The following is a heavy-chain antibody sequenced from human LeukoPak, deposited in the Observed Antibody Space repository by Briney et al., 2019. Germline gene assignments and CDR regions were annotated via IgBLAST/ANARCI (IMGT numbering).Heavy chain of an antibody. CDR1: GYTFTGYY. J-gene: IGHJ3*02. Sequence: GASVKVSCKASGYTFTGYYMHWVRQAPGQGLEWMGLINPNSGGTNYAQKFQGRVTMTRDTSISTAYMELSRLRSDDTAVYYCARGLTGYSSGWYGRPDAFDIWGQGTMVTVSS. D-gene: IGHD6-19*01. CDR2: INPNSGGT. V-gene: IGHV1-2*02. CDR3: ARGLTGYSSGWYGRPDAFDI.